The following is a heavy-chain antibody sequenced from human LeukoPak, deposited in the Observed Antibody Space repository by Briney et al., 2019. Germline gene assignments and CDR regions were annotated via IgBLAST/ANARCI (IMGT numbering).Heavy chain of an antibody. CDR2: IRRRAYGGAA. V-gene: IGHV3-49*04. J-gene: IGHJ4*02. CDR3: SRNGLVDFDY. CDR1: GFAFDDFA. Sequence: GGSLRLSCTTSGFAFDDFAMSWVRQPAGKGLEWVGFIRRRAYGGAAEYAASVKGRFIISRDDSEGIAYLQMNSLKTEDTAVYYCSRNGLVDFDYWGQGSRVIVSP.